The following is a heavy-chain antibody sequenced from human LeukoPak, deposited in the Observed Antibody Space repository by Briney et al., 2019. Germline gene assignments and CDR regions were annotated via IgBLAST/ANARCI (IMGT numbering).Heavy chain of an antibody. Sequence: PSETLSLTCAVYGGPFSGYYWSWIRQPPGKGLEWIGEINHSGSTNYNPSLKSRVTISVDTSKNQFSLKLSSVTAADTAVYYCAMVVDTAMATGEYFDYWGQGTLVTVSS. CDR1: GGPFSGYY. D-gene: IGHD5-18*01. CDR2: INHSGST. CDR3: AMVVDTAMATGEYFDY. J-gene: IGHJ4*02. V-gene: IGHV4-34*01.